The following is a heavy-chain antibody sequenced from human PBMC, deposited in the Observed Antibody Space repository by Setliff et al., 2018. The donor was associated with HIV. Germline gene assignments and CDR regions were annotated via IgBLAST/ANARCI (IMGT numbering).Heavy chain of an antibody. V-gene: IGHV3-48*01. D-gene: IGHD3-22*01. CDR3: ATAGEYYDDSGYFFDY. Sequence: GGSLRLSCAASGFTFSRYNLNWVRQSPGKGLEWISYINGGNDMIYYADSVKGRFTISRDSATNSLYLQMNSLRADDTAVYYCATAGEYYDDSGYFFDYWGQGALVTVSS. J-gene: IGHJ4*02. CDR2: INGGNDMI. CDR1: GFTFSRYN.